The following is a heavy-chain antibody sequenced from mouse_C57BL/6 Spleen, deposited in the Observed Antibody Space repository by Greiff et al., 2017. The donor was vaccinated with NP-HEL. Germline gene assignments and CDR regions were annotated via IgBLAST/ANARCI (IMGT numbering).Heavy chain of an antibody. CDR1: GFTFSSYA. D-gene: IGHD1-2*01. Sequence: EVKLVESGGGLVKPGGSLKLSCAASGFTFSSYAMSWVRQTPEKRLEWVATISDGGSYTYYPDNVKGRFTISRDNAKNNLYLQMSHLKSEDTAMYYCAREATLSGFDYWGQGTTLTVSS. J-gene: IGHJ2*01. CDR3: AREATLSGFDY. V-gene: IGHV5-4*01. CDR2: ISDGGSYT.